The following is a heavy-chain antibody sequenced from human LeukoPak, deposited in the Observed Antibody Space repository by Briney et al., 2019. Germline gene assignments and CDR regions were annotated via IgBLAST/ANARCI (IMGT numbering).Heavy chain of an antibody. J-gene: IGHJ4*02. Sequence: SDTLSLTCTVSGGSISRTSYYWGWIRQPPGKGLEWIGSIYYSGSTYYNPSLKSRVTISVDTSKNHFSLKLSSVTAADTAMYYCARLDYGAADYWGQGTLVIVSS. CDR1: GGSISRTSYY. D-gene: IGHD4-17*01. V-gene: IGHV4-39*02. CDR3: ARLDYGAADY. CDR2: IYYSGST.